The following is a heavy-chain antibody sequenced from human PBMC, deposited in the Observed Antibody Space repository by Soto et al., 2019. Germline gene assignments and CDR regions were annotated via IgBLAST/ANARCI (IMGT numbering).Heavy chain of an antibody. Sequence: QLQLQESGPGLVKPSETLSLTCTVSGASISTNGYYWGWIRQPPGKGLEWIGSMYYGGSMYYSPSFKSRVPSAVDASKTQFALKLSSVTAADTAVYYCARHQGYSGVGPFWGQGTMVTVSS. CDR1: GASISTNGYY. D-gene: IGHD1-26*01. CDR3: ARHQGYSGVGPF. CDR2: MYYGGSM. J-gene: IGHJ3*01. V-gene: IGHV4-39*01.